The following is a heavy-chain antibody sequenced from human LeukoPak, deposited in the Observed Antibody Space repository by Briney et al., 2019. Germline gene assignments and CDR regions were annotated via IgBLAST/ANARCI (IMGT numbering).Heavy chain of an antibody. J-gene: IGHJ6*04. CDR1: GFTFRSYE. CDR3: AELGITMIGGV. Sequence: GGSLRLSCAASGFTFRSYEMNWVRQAPGKGLEWVSYISSSGSTIYYADSVKGRFTISRDNAKNSLYLQMNSLRAEDTAVYYCAELGITMIGGVWGKGTTATISS. V-gene: IGHV3-48*03. CDR2: ISSSGSTI. D-gene: IGHD3-10*02.